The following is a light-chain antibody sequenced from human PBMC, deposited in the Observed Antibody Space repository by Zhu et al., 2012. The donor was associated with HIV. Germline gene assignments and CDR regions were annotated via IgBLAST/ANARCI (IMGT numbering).Light chain of an antibody. J-gene: IGKJ4*01. CDR2: GAS. V-gene: IGKV3-20*01. CDR1: QTISSSF. CDR3: QQHGSSPLT. Sequence: EIVLTQSPGTLSLSPGVRATLSCRASQTISSSFLAWYQQKPGQTPRLLIYGASNRATDIPDRFSGSGSGTDFTLTIDRLEPEDFAVYYCQQHGSSPLTFGGGTKVEIK.